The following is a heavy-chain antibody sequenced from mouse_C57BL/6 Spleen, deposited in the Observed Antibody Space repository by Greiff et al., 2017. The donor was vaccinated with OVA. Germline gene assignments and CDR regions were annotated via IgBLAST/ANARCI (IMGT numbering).Heavy chain of an antibody. CDR3: ARDEDYDEGFAY. J-gene: IGHJ3*01. D-gene: IGHD2-4*01. CDR2: ISDGGSYT. CDR1: GFTFSSYA. V-gene: IGHV5-4*01. Sequence: DVHLVESGGGLVKPGGSLKLSCAASGFTFSSYAMSWVRQTPEKRLEWVATISDGGSYTYYPDNVKGRFTISRDNAKNNLYLQMSHLKSEDTAMYYCARDEDYDEGFAYWGQGTLVTVSA.